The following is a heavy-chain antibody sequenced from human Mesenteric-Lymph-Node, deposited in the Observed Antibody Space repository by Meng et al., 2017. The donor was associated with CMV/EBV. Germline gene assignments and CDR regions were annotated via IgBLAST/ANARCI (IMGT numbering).Heavy chain of an antibody. V-gene: IGHV4-59*01. J-gene: IGHJ4*02. CDR1: GGSLSGYY. CDR2: MYYSGST. CDR3: AGFRGGKPFDY. D-gene: IGHD2-15*01. Sequence: SETLSLTCAVYGGSLSGYYWSWIRQPPGKGLEWIGYMYYSGSTKYNPSLKSRVIISVDTSKNQFSLKLSSVTAADTAVYYCAGFRGGKPFDYWGQGTLVTVSS.